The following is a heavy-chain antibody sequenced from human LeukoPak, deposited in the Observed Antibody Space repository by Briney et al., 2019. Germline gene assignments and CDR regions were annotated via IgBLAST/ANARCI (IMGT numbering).Heavy chain of an antibody. CDR1: GGTFSNSV. Sequence: VASVKVSCKAFGGTFSNSVINWVRQAPGQGLEWMGGILPVFGTPNYAQKFQGRVTITADESTSTAYMELSSLRSEDTAVYFCARAGYSSSRPRNHFGYWGQGTLVTVSS. J-gene: IGHJ4*02. CDR2: ILPVFGTP. V-gene: IGHV1-69*13. D-gene: IGHD6-13*01. CDR3: ARAGYSSSRPRNHFGY.